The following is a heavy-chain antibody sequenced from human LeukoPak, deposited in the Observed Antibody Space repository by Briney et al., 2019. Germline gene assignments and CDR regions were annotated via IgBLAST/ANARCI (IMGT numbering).Heavy chain of an antibody. Sequence: SETLSLTCTVSGGSISSSSYYWGWIRQPPGKGLEWIGSIYYSGSTYYNPSLKSRVTISVDTSKNQFSLKLSSVTAADTAVYYCASLYGSNSYYYYGMDVWGQGTTVTVSS. D-gene: IGHD4-23*01. CDR3: ASLYGSNSYYYYGMDV. J-gene: IGHJ6*02. V-gene: IGHV4-39*01. CDR2: IYYSGST. CDR1: GGSISSSSYY.